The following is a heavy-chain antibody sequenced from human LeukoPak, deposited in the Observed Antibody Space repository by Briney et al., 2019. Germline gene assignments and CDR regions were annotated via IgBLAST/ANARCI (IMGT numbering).Heavy chain of an antibody. Sequence: GGSLRLSCVASGFTVSSNYMSWVRQAPGKGLEWVSVIYSGGSTYYADSVKGRFTISRDNSKNTLYLQMNSLRAEDTAVYYCARDFQQQGYYYGMDVWGQGTTVTVSS. CDR1: GFTVSSNY. J-gene: IGHJ6*02. D-gene: IGHD6-13*01. CDR3: ARDFQQQGYYYGMDV. CDR2: IYSGGST. V-gene: IGHV3-53*01.